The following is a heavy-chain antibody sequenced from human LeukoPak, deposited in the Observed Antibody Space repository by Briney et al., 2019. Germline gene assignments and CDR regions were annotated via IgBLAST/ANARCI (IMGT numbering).Heavy chain of an antibody. Sequence: GGSLRLSCAATGLSVSSNFMSWVRQAPGKGLEWVSVIYGGGSTYYADSVKGRFTISRDTPKNTLYLQMNSLRAEDTAVYYCAKSPNVDTEDYWGQGTLVTVSS. J-gene: IGHJ4*02. D-gene: IGHD5-18*01. CDR1: GLSVSSNF. CDR3: AKSPNVDTEDY. V-gene: IGHV3-53*01. CDR2: IYGGGST.